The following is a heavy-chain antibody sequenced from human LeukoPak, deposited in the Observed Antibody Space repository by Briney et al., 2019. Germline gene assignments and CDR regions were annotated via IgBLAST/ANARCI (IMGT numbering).Heavy chain of an antibody. D-gene: IGHD2-2*01. CDR2: ISSSSSYI. V-gene: IGHV3-21*01. J-gene: IGHJ4*02. CDR3: ARDHPGPPALKDFDY. Sequence: GGSLRLSCAASGFTFSSYSMNWVRQAPGKGLEWVSSISSSSSYIYYADSVKGRFTISRDNAKNSLYLQMNSLRAEDTAVYYCARDHPGPPALKDFDYWGQGTLVTVSS. CDR1: GFTFSSYS.